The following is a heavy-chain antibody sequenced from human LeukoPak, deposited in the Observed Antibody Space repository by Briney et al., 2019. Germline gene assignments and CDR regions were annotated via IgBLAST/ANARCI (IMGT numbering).Heavy chain of an antibody. J-gene: IGHJ4*02. CDR1: GFTFSRHA. CDR3: ARGDSVQLWLNMGDY. Sequence: GGSLRLSCAASGFTFSRHAMNWVRQVPGKGLEWLAVISHDGNNKYYADSVKGRFTVSRDNSKNTLYLQVNDLRVEDTAVCYCARGDSVQLWLNMGDYWGQGALVTVSS. V-gene: IGHV3-30-3*01. CDR2: ISHDGNNK. D-gene: IGHD5-18*01.